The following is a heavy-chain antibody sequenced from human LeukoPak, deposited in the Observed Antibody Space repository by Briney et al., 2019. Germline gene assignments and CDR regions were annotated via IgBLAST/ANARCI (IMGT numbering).Heavy chain of an antibody. D-gene: IGHD2-15*01. V-gene: IGHV4-61*01. CDR1: GGSVSSGSYY. CDR3: EGGAGGRSRKWFDP. J-gene: IGHJ5*02. CDR2: IYYSGST. Sequence: SETLSLTCTVSGGSVSSGSYYWSWIRQPPGKGLEWLGYIYYSGSTNYNPSLKSRVTISVDTSKNQFSLKLSFGADADAAVYYCEGGAGGRSRKWFDPWGQGTLVTVSS.